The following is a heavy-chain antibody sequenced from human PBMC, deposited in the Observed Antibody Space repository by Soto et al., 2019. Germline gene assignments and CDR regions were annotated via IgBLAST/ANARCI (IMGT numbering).Heavy chain of an antibody. V-gene: IGHV1-3*01. J-gene: IGHJ4*02. CDR3: ARDPGYSSGWYYFDY. D-gene: IGHD6-19*01. Sequence: ASVKVSCKASGYTFTSYAMHWVRQAPGQRLEWMGWINAGNGNTKYSQKFQGRATITRDTSASTAYMELSSLRSEDTAVYYCARDPGYSSGWYYFDYWGQGALVTVSS. CDR1: GYTFTSYA. CDR2: INAGNGNT.